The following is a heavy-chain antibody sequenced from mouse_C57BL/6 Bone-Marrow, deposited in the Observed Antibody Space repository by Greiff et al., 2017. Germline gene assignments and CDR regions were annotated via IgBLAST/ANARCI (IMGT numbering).Heavy chain of an antibody. CDR2: IYPTSGRT. Sequence: VQLQQPGAELVKPGASVKMSCKASGYTFTSYWITWVKQWPGQGLEWIGDIYPTSGRTNYNENFKSKAILTVDTSSNTAYMQLSSLTSEDTAVFYCARSGPLGRSFDYWGQGTTLTVSS. CDR3: ARSGPLGRSFDY. D-gene: IGHD4-1*01. J-gene: IGHJ2*01. V-gene: IGHV1-55*01. CDR1: GYTFTSYW.